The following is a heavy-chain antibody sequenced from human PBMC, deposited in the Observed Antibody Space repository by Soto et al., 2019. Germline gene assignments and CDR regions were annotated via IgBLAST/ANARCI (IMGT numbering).Heavy chain of an antibody. CDR2: ISGPSIYI. CDR3: ARGFRNAFNV. CDR1: GFTFSGYS. V-gene: IGHV3-21*01. J-gene: IGHJ6*02. Sequence: EVQLVESGGGLVKPGGSLRLSCVASGFTFSGYSINWVRQAPGKGLEWVSYISGPSIYIYYADSVKGRFTISRDNAKSAVYLQMNSMRAEDTAVYYCARGFRNAFNVGGQGTTVSVSS.